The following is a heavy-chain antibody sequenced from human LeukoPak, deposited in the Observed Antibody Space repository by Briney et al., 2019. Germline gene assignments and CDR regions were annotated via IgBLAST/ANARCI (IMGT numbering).Heavy chain of an antibody. Sequence: GASVKVSCKASGYTFTSYGISWVGQAPGQGLEWMGGSSANNGNTNYEQKLQGRVTMTTDTSTSTAYMEMRSLRSDDTAVYYCARDHYFGSGSYPGDWGQGTLVTVSS. J-gene: IGHJ4*02. CDR1: GYTFTSYG. D-gene: IGHD3-10*01. CDR2: SSANNGNT. V-gene: IGHV1-18*01. CDR3: ARDHYFGSGSYPGD.